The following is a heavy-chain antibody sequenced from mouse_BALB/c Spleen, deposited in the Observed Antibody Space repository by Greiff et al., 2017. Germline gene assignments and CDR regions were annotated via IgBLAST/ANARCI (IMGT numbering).Heavy chain of an antibody. CDR3: ARGLLSDSTDY. D-gene: IGHD2-1*01. J-gene: IGHJ2*01. Sequence: VQLQESGAELARPGASVKLSCKASGYTFTDYYINWVKQRTGQGLEWIGEIYPGSGNTYYNEKFKGKATLTADKSSSTAYMQLSSLTSEDSAVYFCARGLLSDSTDYWGQGTTLTVSA. CDR1: GYTFTDYY. V-gene: IGHV1-77*01. CDR2: IYPGSGNT.